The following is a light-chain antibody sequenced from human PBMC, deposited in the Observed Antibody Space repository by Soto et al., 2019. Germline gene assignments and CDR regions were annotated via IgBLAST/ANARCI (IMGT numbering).Light chain of an antibody. CDR2: RNH. Sequence: QSVLTQPPSVSGAPGQRVTISCTGTRSNIGAGYDVHWYQQIPGTAPKLLIYRNHDRPSGVPDRFSGSKSGTSASLTITGLQAEDEADYFCCSYAGGYTYLFGTGTKLTVL. V-gene: IGLV1-40*01. CDR1: RSNIGAGYD. CDR3: CSYAGGYTYL. J-gene: IGLJ1*01.